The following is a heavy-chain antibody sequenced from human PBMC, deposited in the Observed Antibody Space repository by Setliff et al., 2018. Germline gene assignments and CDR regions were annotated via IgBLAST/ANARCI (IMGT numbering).Heavy chain of an antibody. CDR2: IYTSGST. V-gene: IGHV4-4*07. CDR1: GGSISSYY. D-gene: IGHD3-3*01. J-gene: IGHJ6*03. Sequence: SETLSLTCTVSGGSISSYYWSWIRQPAGKGLEWIGRIYTSGSTNYNPSLKSRVTMSVDTSKNQFSLKLSSVTAADTAVYYCARVGMYYNFWSGYYTYYYYHYMDVWGKGTTVTVSS. CDR3: ARVGMYYNFWSGYYTYYYYHYMDV.